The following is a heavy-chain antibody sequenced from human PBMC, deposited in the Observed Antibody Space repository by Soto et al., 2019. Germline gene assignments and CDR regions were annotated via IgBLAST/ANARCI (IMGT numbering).Heavy chain of an antibody. V-gene: IGHV1-3*01. D-gene: IGHD6-13*01. CDR3: ARVLAAALPLNWFDP. Sequence: ASVKVSCKASGYTFTSYAMHWVRQAPGQRLEWMGWINAGNGNTKYSQKFQGRVTITRDTSASTAYMELSSLRSEDTAVYYCARVLAAALPLNWFDPWGQGTLVTVSS. J-gene: IGHJ5*02. CDR1: GYTFTSYA. CDR2: INAGNGNT.